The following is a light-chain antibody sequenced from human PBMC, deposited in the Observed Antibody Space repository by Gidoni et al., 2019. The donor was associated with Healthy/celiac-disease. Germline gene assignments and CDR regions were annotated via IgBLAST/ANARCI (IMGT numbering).Light chain of an antibody. V-gene: IGKV1-39*01. CDR1: QSISSY. J-gene: IGKJ2*01. CDR3: QQSYSNPHT. CDR2: AAS. Sequence: DIQLTHSPSSLSASVGDRVTITCRASQSISSYLNWYQQKPGKAPKLLIYAASSLQSGVPSRFSGSGSGTDFTLTISSLQPEDFATYYCQQSYSNPHTFGQGTKLEIK.